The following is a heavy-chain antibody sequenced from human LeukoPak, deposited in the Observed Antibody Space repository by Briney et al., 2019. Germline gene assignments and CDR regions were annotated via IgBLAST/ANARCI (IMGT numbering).Heavy chain of an antibody. V-gene: IGHV4-39*07. CDR1: GGSISSSSYY. Sequence: SETLSLTCTVSGGSISSSSYYWGWIRQPPGKGLEWIGSIYYSGSTNYNPSLKSRVTISVDTSKNQFSLKLSSVTAADTAVYYCARGRGSGSYYNSAFDIWGQGTMVTVSS. J-gene: IGHJ3*02. CDR2: IYYSGST. D-gene: IGHD3-10*01. CDR3: ARGRGSGSYYNSAFDI.